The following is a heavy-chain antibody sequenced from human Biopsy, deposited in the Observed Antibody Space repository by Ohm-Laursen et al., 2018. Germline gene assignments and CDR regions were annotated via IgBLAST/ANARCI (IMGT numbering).Heavy chain of an antibody. CDR1: GFSFSSYG. CDR3: AKDLRNNNWGVEN. CDR2: RSDDGRNK. D-gene: IGHD7-27*01. V-gene: IGHV3-30*18. J-gene: IGHJ4*02. Sequence: SLRLSCAASGFSFSSYGMHWVRQAPGNGLEWVAVRSDDGRNKYYIDSVRGRFTISRDNSKNALYLQMNSLRAEETAVFYCAKDLRNNNWGVENWGQGTLVTVSS.